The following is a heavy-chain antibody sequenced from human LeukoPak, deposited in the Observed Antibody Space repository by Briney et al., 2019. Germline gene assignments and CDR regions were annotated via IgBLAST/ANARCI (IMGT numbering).Heavy chain of an antibody. CDR2: ITSSSSYT. J-gene: IGHJ4*02. V-gene: IGHV3-21*05. Sequence: GGSLRLSCAASGFTFSGYSMNWVRQAPGKGLEWVSYITSSSSYTNYADSVKGRFTISRDNAKNSLFLQMNSLRAEDTAIYHCARTGGGYSLDYWGQGTLITVSS. CDR1: GFTFSGYS. D-gene: IGHD1-26*01. CDR3: ARTGGGYSLDY.